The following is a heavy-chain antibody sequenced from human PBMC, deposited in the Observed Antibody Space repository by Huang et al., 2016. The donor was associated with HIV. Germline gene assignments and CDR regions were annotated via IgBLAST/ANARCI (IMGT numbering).Heavy chain of an antibody. CDR3: ATAGGEYSSGWEVAY. Sequence: PEDGETIYAQKFQGRVTVTEDTSTDTAYRELSSIRSDDTAVYYCATAGGEYSSGWEVAYWGQGTLVTVSS. J-gene: IGHJ4*02. CDR2: PEDGET. V-gene: IGHV1-24*01. D-gene: IGHD6-19*01.